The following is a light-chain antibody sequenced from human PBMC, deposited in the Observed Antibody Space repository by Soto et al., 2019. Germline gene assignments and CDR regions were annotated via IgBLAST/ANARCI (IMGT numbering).Light chain of an antibody. V-gene: IGKV3-20*01. CDR3: QQFSSYPLT. Sequence: ENVLTQSPGTLSLSPGERATLSCRASQSVSGSYLAWYQQKPGQAPRLLIYGASSRATGIPDRFSGGGSGTDFTLTISRLEPEDFAVYYCQQFSSYPLTFGGGTKVDIK. J-gene: IGKJ4*01. CDR1: QSVSGSY. CDR2: GAS.